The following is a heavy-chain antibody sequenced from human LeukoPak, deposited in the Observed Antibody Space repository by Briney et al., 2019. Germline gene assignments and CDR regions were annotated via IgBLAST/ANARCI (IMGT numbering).Heavy chain of an antibody. Sequence: GSLRLSCAASGFTFSTYSMNWIRQPPGKGLEWIGEINHSGSTNYNPSLKSRVTISVDTSENQFSLKLSSVTAADTAVYYCARDNRELEASNLGWFDPWGQGTLVTVSS. CDR1: GFTFSTYS. V-gene: IGHV4-34*01. J-gene: IGHJ5*02. CDR3: ARDNRELEASNLGWFDP. D-gene: IGHD1-1*01. CDR2: INHSGST.